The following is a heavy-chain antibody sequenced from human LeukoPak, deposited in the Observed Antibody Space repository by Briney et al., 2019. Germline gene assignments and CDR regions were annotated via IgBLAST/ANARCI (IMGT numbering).Heavy chain of an antibody. V-gene: IGHV3-23*01. J-gene: IGHJ4*02. D-gene: IGHD6-19*01. CDR3: AVTRIAVAGRTDY. CDR2: ISGSGGST. CDR1: GFTFSSYA. Sequence: PGGSLRLSCAASGFTFSSYAMSWVRQAPGKGLEWVSAISGSGGSTYYADSVKGRFTISRDNAKNSLYLQMNSLRAEDTALYYCAVTRIAVAGRTDYWGQGTLVTVSS.